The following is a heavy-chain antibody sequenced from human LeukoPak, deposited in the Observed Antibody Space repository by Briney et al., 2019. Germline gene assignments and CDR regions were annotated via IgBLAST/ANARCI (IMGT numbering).Heavy chain of an antibody. CDR3: ARDPKMHYYDSSGYYPFDY. Sequence: ASVKVSCKVSGYTLTELSMHWVRQAPGKGLEWMGGFDPEDGETIYAQKFQGRVTMTEDTSTDTAYMELRSLRSDDTAVYYCARDPKMHYYDSSGYYPFDYWGQGTLVTVSS. D-gene: IGHD3-22*01. CDR1: GYTLTELS. V-gene: IGHV1-24*01. CDR2: FDPEDGET. J-gene: IGHJ4*02.